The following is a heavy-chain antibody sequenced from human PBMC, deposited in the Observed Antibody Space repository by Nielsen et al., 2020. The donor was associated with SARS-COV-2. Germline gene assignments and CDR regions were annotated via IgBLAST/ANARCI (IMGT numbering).Heavy chain of an antibody. V-gene: IGHV1-46*01. CDR2: INPSGGTT. CDR3: AKVGRICSRTSCYES. D-gene: IGHD2-2*01. Sequence: ASVKVSCKASGYTFTNYAINWVRQAPGQGLEWMGIINPSGGTTSYAQKFEGRLTMTRDTSTRTIYMEVSRLTSEDTAVYYCAKVGRICSRTSCYESWGQGTLVTVSS. CDR1: GYTFTNYA. J-gene: IGHJ4*02.